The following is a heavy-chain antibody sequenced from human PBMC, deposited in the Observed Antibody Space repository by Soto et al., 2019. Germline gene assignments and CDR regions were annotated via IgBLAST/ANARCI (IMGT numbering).Heavy chain of an antibody. D-gene: IGHD3-22*01. CDR3: AKDGHKPVVVIIGGFDY. CDR1: GFTFSSYA. V-gene: IGHV3-23*01. CDR2: ISGSGGST. J-gene: IGHJ4*02. Sequence: GGSLRLSCAASGFTFSSYAMSWVRQAPGKGLEWVSAISGSGGSTYYADSVKGRFTISRDNSKNTLYLQMNSLRAEDTAVYYCAKDGHKPVVVIIGGFDYWGQGTLVTVSS.